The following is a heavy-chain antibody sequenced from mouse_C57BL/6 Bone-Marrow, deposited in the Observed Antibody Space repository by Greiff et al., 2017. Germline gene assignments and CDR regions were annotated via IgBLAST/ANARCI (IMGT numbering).Heavy chain of an antibody. Sequence: EVQLQQSGAELVRPGASVKLSCTASGFNIKDDYMHWVKQRPEQGLEWIGWIDPANGDTEYASKFQGKATITADTSSNTAYLQLSSLTSEDTADYCCTNSNYVFDYWGQGTTLTVSS. V-gene: IGHV14-4*01. D-gene: IGHD2-5*01. J-gene: IGHJ2*01. CDR2: IDPANGDT. CDR1: GFNIKDDY. CDR3: TNSNYVFDY.